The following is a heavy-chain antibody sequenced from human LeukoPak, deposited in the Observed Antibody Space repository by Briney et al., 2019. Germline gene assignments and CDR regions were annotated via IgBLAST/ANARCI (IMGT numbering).Heavy chain of an antibody. CDR2: ISSSSSTI. CDR3: ARDRQLRGLDY. CDR1: GFAFSSYS. J-gene: IGHJ4*02. V-gene: IGHV3-48*04. D-gene: IGHD6-6*01. Sequence: GGSLRLSCAASGFAFSSYSMNWVGQAPGKGLEWVSYISSSSSTIYYADSVKGRFTISRDNAKNSLYLQMNSLRAEDTAVYYCARDRQLRGLDYWGQGTLVTVSS.